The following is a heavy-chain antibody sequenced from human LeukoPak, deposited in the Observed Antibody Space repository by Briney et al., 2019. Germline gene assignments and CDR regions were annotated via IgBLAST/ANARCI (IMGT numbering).Heavy chain of an antibody. J-gene: IGHJ6*04. CDR1: GFTFSSYA. CDR2: ISGSGGST. V-gene: IGHV3-23*01. D-gene: IGHD6-19*01. CDR3: AKNPGPGIAVAGTLDV. Sequence: GGSLRLSRAASGFTFSSYAMSWVRQAPGKGLEWVSAISGSGGSTYYADSVKGRFTISRDNSKNTLYLQMNSLRAEDTAVYYCAKNPGPGIAVAGTLDVWGKGTTVTVSS.